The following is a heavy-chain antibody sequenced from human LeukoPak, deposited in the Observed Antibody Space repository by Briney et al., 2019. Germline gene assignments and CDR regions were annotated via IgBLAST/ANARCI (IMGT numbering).Heavy chain of an antibody. J-gene: IGHJ6*02. CDR3: ARSGFRDYYFAMDV. CDR2: IHHSGTT. Sequence: SETLSLTCAVSGDSIINNNWWSWVRQPPGKGLEWIGEIHHSGTTNYNPSLKSRVTISVDKSKNQFYLKLSSVTAADTAVYYCARSGFRDYYFAMDVWGQGTTVTVSS. V-gene: IGHV4-4*02. CDR1: GDSIINNNW. D-gene: IGHD3-22*01.